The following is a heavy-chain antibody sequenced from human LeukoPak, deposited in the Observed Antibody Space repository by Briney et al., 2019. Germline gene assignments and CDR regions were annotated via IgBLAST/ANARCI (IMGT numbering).Heavy chain of an antibody. D-gene: IGHD5-18*01. V-gene: IGHV1-18*01. CDR3: ARDSARGYSYGYNAFDI. Sequence: ASVNVSCTASGYNFRNYGIGWVRHAPRQGLEWMGWITAGNGNTNYAQKVQGRVTMTTDTSTSTAYMELRSLRSDDTAVYFCARDSARGYSYGYNAFDIWGQGTMVTVSS. CDR1: GYNFRNYG. CDR2: ITAGNGNT. J-gene: IGHJ3*02.